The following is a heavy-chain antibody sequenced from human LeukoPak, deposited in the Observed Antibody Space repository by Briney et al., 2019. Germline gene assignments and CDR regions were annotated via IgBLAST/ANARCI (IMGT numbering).Heavy chain of an antibody. CDR3: AKQVGSGYYRYYYYMDV. D-gene: IGHD3-3*01. CDR1: GFTFSSYG. J-gene: IGHJ6*03. CDR2: IRYDGSNK. Sequence: SGRSPRLSCAASGFTFSSYGMHWVRQAPGKGLEGVAFIRYDGSNKYYADSVKGRFNISRDNSKNTLDLQMNSLKAEDTTLYYCAKQVGSGYYRYYYYMDVWGKGTTVTVSS. V-gene: IGHV3-30*02.